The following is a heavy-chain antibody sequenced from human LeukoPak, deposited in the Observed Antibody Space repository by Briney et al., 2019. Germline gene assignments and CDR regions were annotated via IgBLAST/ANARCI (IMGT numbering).Heavy chain of an antibody. V-gene: IGHV3-30*02. J-gene: IGHJ4*02. Sequence: GGSLRLSWAASGFTFDTYGMHWVRQAPGKGLEWVAFIRYDGTNKYYADSVKGRFTISRDNSKNTLYLQMNSLRAEDTAVYYCARGYTSSSEPFDYWGQGTLVTVSS. D-gene: IGHD6-6*01. CDR1: GFTFDTYG. CDR3: ARGYTSSSEPFDY. CDR2: IRYDGTNK.